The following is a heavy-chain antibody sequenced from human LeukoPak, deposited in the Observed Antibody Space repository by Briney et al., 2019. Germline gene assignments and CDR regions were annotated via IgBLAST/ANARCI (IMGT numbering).Heavy chain of an antibody. CDR3: ATPRDEYQLLLLDY. J-gene: IGHJ4*02. Sequence: ASVKVSCKASGYTFTGYYMHWVQQAPGQGLEWMGWINPNSGGTNYAQKFQGRVTMTRDTSISTAYMELSRLRSDDTAVYYCATPRDEYQLLLLDYWGQGTLVTVSS. CDR1: GYTFTGYY. D-gene: IGHD2-2*01. V-gene: IGHV1-2*02. CDR2: INPNSGGT.